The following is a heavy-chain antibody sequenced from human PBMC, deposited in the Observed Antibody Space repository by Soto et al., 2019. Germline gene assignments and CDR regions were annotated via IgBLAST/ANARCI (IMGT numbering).Heavy chain of an antibody. D-gene: IGHD3-10*01. V-gene: IGHV4-39*01. CDR2: VYYNENT. J-gene: IGHJ5*02. CDR1: GGSISSFTYY. Sequence: SETLSLTCSVSGGSISSFTYYWGWIRQPPGKGLEWIGTVYYNENTYYNPSLKSRVTITVDTAKNQFSLNLRSVTAADTAMYFCARRERYYGSPCWFDPWGPGTLVTVSS. CDR3: ARRERYYGSPCWFDP.